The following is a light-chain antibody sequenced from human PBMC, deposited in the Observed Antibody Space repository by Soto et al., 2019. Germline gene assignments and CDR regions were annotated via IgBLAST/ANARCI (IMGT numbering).Light chain of an antibody. CDR2: GAS. CDR3: QLYGSSPPGT. Sequence: IALTQSPGTLSLSPGERATLSCRTSQSVSSSYLAWYQQKPGQAPRVLIYGASSRATGIPDGFSGSGSGTDFTPTISRLEPEDFAVYYCQLYGSSPPGTFGPGTKVDFK. V-gene: IGKV3-20*01. CDR1: QSVSSSY. J-gene: IGKJ3*01.